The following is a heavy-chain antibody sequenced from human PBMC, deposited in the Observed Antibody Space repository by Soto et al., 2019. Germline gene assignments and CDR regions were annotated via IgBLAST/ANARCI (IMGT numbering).Heavy chain of an antibody. CDR2: IYYSGST. Sequence: SETLSLTCTVSGGSISSYYWSWIRQPPGKGLEWIGYIYYSGSTNYNPSLKSRVTISVDTSKNQFSLQLSSVTAADTAVYYCARVRAEFDPWGQGTLVTVSS. J-gene: IGHJ5*02. CDR1: GGSISSYY. V-gene: IGHV4-59*01. CDR3: ARVRAEFDP. D-gene: IGHD6-13*01.